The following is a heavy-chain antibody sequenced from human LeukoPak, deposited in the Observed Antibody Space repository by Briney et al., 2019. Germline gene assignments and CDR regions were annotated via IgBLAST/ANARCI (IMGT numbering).Heavy chain of an antibody. D-gene: IGHD6-19*01. CDR3: ARGTLYRGWSYYLDF. CDR2: VYYSGTT. J-gene: IGHJ4*02. V-gene: IGHV4-39*07. Sequence: PSGTLSLTCSVSGDSISLSFYYWGWIRQPPGKALEWIGSVYYSGTTSYNPSLKSRVTISVDMSKNHFSLRLRSVTAADTAMYYCARGTLYRGWSYYLDFWGQGSQVTVSS. CDR1: GDSISLSFYY.